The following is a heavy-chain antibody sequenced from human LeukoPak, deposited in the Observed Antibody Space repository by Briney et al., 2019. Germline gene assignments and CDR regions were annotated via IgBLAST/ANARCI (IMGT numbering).Heavy chain of an antibody. V-gene: IGHV3-64*01. CDR2: ISSNGGST. Sequence: PGGSLRLSCAASGFTFSSYAMHWVRQAPGKGLEYVSAISSNGGSTYYANSVKGRFTISRDNSKNTLYLQMGSLRAEDMAVYYCARVFGSGTSWGAFDPWGQGTLVTVSS. CDR3: ARVFGSGTSWGAFDP. CDR1: GFTFSSYA. D-gene: IGHD2-2*01. J-gene: IGHJ5*02.